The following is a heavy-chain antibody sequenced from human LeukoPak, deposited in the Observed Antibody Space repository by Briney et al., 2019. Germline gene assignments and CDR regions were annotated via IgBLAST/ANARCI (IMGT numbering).Heavy chain of an antibody. V-gene: IGHV3-48*04. CDR1: GFTFSSYS. CDR3: ARDFGALGY. CDR2: ISSRSAAI. J-gene: IGHJ4*02. D-gene: IGHD3-10*01. Sequence: GGSLRLSCAASGFTFSSYSMNWVRQAPGKGLEWVSYISSRSAAIYYADSVKGRFTISRDNSKNSLYLQMNSLRAEDTAVYYCARDFGALGYWGQGTLVTVSS.